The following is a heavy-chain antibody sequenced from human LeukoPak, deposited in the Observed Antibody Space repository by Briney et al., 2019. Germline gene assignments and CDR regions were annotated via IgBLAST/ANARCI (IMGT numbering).Heavy chain of an antibody. CDR3: ARTRGPCSGGSCYSIFDY. V-gene: IGHV4-59*01. J-gene: IGHJ4*02. CDR2: IYHSGRT. CDR1: GAHISRYY. D-gene: IGHD2-15*01. Sequence: ATLSLNSPVHGAHISRYYWSSIPQPPGKGLEWIGYIYHSGRTNYNPSLKSRVTISVDTSKNQFSLKLSSVTAADTAVYYCARTRGPCSGGSCYSIFDYWGQGTLVTVSS.